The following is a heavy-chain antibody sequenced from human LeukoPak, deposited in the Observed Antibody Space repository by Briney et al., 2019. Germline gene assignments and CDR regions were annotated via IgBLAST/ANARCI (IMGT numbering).Heavy chain of an antibody. J-gene: IGHJ3*02. CDR1: GGSFSSYY. CDR3: AKNYYGGNLCDAFDI. V-gene: IGHV4-59*08. D-gene: IGHD4-23*01. CDR2: IYYSGST. Sequence: SETLSLTCAVYGGSFSSYYWSWIRQPPGKGLEWIGYIYYSGSTNYNPSLKSRVTISVDTSKNQFSLKLSSVTAADTAVYYCAKNYYGGNLCDAFDIWGQGTMATVSS.